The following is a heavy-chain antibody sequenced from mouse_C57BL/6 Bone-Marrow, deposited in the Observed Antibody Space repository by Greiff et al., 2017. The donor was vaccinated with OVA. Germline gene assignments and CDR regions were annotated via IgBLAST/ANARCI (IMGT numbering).Heavy chain of an antibody. D-gene: IGHD1-1*01. CDR3: TTYGSSYY. CDR2: IRLKSDNYAT. CDR1: GFTFSNYW. V-gene: IGHV6-3*01. J-gene: IGHJ2*01. Sequence: EVMLVESGGGLVQPGGSMKLSCVASGFTFSNYWMNWVRQSPEKGLEWVAQIRLKSDNYATHYAESVKGRFTISRDYSKSSVYLQMNNLRAEDTGIYYCTTYGSSYYWGQGTTLTVSS.